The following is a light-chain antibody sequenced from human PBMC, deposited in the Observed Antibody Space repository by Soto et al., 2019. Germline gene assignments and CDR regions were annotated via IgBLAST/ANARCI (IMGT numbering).Light chain of an antibody. J-gene: IGKJ2*01. CDR1: QRLLHSNGNIF. CDR3: MQALQTPYT. Sequence: EIVMTQSPPSLTVTPGEPASISCSSSQRLLHSNGNIFLDWYLQKPGQSPQLLIYLGFNRASGVPDRVSGSAAGTDFTLKISRVEAEDAGVYYCMQALQTPYTFGQGTKV. V-gene: IGKV2-28*01. CDR2: LGF.